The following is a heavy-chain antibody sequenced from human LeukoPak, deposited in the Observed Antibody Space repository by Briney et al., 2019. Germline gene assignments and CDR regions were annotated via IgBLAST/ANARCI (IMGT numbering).Heavy chain of an antibody. CDR3: ARDQKGGGWSNFDF. V-gene: IGHV3-64*02. J-gene: IGHJ4*02. CDR2: ISFDGRNT. CDR1: GFTFSTYG. Sequence: GGYLRRSCAASGFTFSTYGFHWVRQLPGKGLEYVLGISFDGRNTHYADSVKGRFTISRDNSKNTLFLQMGSLRGDDMAVYYCARDQKGGGWSNFDFWGQGTLVTVSS. D-gene: IGHD6-19*01.